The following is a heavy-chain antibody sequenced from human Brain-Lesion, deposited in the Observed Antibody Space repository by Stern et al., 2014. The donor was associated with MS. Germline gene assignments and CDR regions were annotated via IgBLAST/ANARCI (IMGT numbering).Heavy chain of an antibody. V-gene: IGHV2-5*02. Sequence: QVTLKESGPALVTPTQTLTLTCTFSGFSLRTDGVGVGWVRQPPGQALESLALIYWDNDKRYSPSLRSRLTITKDTSRNQVVLTMTNMDPGDTATYYCAHRRPHYASWDNGDFDYWGQGALVTVSS. CDR1: GFSLRTDGVG. CDR3: AHRRPHYASWDNGDFDY. J-gene: IGHJ4*02. CDR2: IYWDNDK. D-gene: IGHD3-3*01.